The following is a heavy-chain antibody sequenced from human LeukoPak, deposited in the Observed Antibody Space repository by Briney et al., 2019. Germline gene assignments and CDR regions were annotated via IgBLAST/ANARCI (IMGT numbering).Heavy chain of an antibody. Sequence: ASVKVSCKASGYTFTSYDINWVRQTTGQGLEWMGWMDPNSGNTGYAQKFQGRVTITRNTSISTAYMELRSPRSEDTALYYCARGYSGSYWNWGQGTLVTVSS. J-gene: IGHJ4*02. CDR1: GYTFTSYD. CDR2: MDPNSGNT. CDR3: ARGYSGSYWN. V-gene: IGHV1-8*03. D-gene: IGHD1-26*01.